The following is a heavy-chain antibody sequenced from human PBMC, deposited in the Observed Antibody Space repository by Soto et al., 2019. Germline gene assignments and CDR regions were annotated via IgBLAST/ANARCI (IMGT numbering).Heavy chain of an antibody. D-gene: IGHD2-8*01. CDR1: GGTFSSYA. CDR3: ARMYCTNGVCYKQYYYYGMDV. J-gene: IGHJ6*02. V-gene: IGHV1-69*13. CDR2: IIPIFGTA. Sequence: ASVKVSCKASGGTFSSYAISWVRQAPGQGLEWMGGIIPIFGTANYAQKFQGRVTITADESTSTAYMELSSLRSEDTAVYYCARMYCTNGVCYKQYYYYGMDVWGQGTTVTVSS.